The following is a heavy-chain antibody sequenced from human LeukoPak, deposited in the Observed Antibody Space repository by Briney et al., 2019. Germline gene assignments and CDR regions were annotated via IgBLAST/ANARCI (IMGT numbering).Heavy chain of an antibody. J-gene: IGHJ3*02. Sequence: KPSETLSLTCTVSGGSISSYYWNWIRQPPGKGLEWIGYIYYSGSTNYNPSLKSRVTISVDTSKNQFSLKLSSVTAADTAVYYCAREGVVATIGDAFDIWGQGTMATVSS. CDR3: AREGVVATIGDAFDI. V-gene: IGHV4-59*01. CDR2: IYYSGST. CDR1: GGSISSYY. D-gene: IGHD5-12*01.